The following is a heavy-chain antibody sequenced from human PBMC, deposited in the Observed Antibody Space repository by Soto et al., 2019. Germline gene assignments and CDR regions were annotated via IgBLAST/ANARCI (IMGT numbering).Heavy chain of an antibody. J-gene: IGHJ4*02. Sequence: QVHLVQSGAEVKQSGASVKVSCKGSGYDFTTYGITWVRQAPGQGLEWMAWISAHNGNTDYAQKLHGRVTVTRDTSTSTADIVLRSLRSDDTAVYHCARGRYGDYWHQRAPVTASS. V-gene: IGHV1-18*01. CDR1: GYDFTTYG. CDR2: ISAHNGNT. CDR3: ARGRYGDY. D-gene: IGHD1-1*01.